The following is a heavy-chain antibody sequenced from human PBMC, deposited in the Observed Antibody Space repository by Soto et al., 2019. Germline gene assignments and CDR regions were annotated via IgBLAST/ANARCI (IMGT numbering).Heavy chain of an antibody. D-gene: IGHD4-4*01. CDR1: GFTFSSYA. CDR3: VKVTSYSQYSPS. Sequence: EVQLLESGGGLVQPGGSLRLSCAASGFTFSSYAMSWVRQAPGKGLEWVSAVSGSGGSTYYADSVKGRFTISRDNSKNTLYLQMNSQTADDTALYYCVKVTSYSQYSPSWCQGTLLTVSS. J-gene: IGHJ4*02. CDR2: VSGSGGST. V-gene: IGHV3-23*01.